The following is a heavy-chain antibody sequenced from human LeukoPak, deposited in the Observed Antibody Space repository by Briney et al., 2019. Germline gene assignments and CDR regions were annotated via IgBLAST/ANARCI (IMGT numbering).Heavy chain of an antibody. CDR2: IYYSGST. J-gene: IGHJ4*02. CDR1: GGSISSGDYY. V-gene: IGHV4-30-4*01. CDR3: ARGRGGGTYHAGSGYYWDFDY. Sequence: SQTLSLTCTVSGGSISSGDYYWSWIRQPPGKGLEWIGYIYYSGSTYYNPSLKSRVTISLDTSKNQFSLKLSSVTAADTAVYYCARGRGGGTYHAGSGYYWDFDYWGQGTLVTVSS. D-gene: IGHD3-22*01.